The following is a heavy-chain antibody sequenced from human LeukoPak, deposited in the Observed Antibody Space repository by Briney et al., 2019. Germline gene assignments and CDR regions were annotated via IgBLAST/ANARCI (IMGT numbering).Heavy chain of an antibody. CDR2: ISGSGGST. V-gene: IGHV3-23*01. CDR3: AKDLRSGSYAYYFDY. D-gene: IGHD3-10*01. J-gene: IGHJ4*02. Sequence: GGSLSSSGAPSALTFSTNAMSGFRKPPGRGLDWASSISGSGGSTDYADSVKGRFTISRDNSKNTLYLQMNSLRAEDTAVYYCAKDLRSGSYAYYFDYWGQGTLVSVSS. CDR1: ALTFSTNA.